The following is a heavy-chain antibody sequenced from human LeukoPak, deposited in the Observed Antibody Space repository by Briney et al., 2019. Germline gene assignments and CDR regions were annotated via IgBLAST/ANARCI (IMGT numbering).Heavy chain of an antibody. Sequence: GGSLRLSCAASGFTFSSYAMSWVRQASGKGLEWVSAISGSGGSTYYADSVKGRFTISRDNSKNTLYLQMNSLRAEDTAVYYCARVPNSSGWDYYYYYGMDVWGQGTTVTVSS. CDR2: ISGSGGST. CDR3: ARVPNSSGWDYYYYYGMDV. V-gene: IGHV3-23*01. J-gene: IGHJ6*02. CDR1: GFTFSSYA. D-gene: IGHD6-19*01.